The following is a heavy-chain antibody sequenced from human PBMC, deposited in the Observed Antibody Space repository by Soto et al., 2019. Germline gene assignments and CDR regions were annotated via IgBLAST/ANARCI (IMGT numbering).Heavy chain of an antibody. CDR2: ISAYNGNT. CDR3: ARQTGTTSNWFDP. D-gene: IGHD1-1*01. CDR1: GYTFTSYG. Sequence: ASVKVSCKASGYTFTSYGLSWVRQAPGQGLEWMGWISAYNGNTNYAQKFQGWVTMTRDTSISTAYMELSRLRSDDTAVYYCARQTGTTSNWFDPWGQGTLVTVSS. J-gene: IGHJ5*02. V-gene: IGHV1-18*01.